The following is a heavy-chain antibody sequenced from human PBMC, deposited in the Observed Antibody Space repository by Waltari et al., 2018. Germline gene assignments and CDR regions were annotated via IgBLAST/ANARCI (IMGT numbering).Heavy chain of an antibody. CDR2: INHRGRT. D-gene: IGHD3-3*01. CDR1: GGSFSGYY. Sequence: QVQLQQWGAGLLKPSETLSLTCAVYGGSFSGYYWSWIRQPPGKGLEWIGEINHRGRTNSNPSLKSRVTISVDTSKNQFSLKLSSVTAADTAVYYCARGSYYDFWSGYQNYYYYGMDVWGQGTTVTVSS. V-gene: IGHV4-34*01. CDR3: ARGSYYDFWSGYQNYYYYGMDV. J-gene: IGHJ6*02.